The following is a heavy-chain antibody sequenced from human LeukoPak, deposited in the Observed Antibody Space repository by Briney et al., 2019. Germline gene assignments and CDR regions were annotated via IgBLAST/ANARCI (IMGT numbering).Heavy chain of an antibody. J-gene: IGHJ4*02. V-gene: IGHV3-23*01. Sequence: GGSLRLSCAASGFTFSDYAMSWVRQAPGKGLEWVSAISGRGDSTYYADSLKGRFTISRDRSKNTLYLQMSSLRAEDTTVDYCAKTRAADGIPRDYYDYWGQGTLVTVSS. D-gene: IGHD6-13*01. CDR3: AKTRAADGIPRDYYDY. CDR1: GFTFSDYA. CDR2: ISGRGDST.